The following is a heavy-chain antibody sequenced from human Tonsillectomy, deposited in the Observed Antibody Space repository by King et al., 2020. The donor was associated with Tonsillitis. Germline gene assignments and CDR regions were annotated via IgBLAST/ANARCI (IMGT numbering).Heavy chain of an antibody. V-gene: IGHV1-69*01. CDR3: ARDLGDWGDY. Sequence: VQLVQSGAEVKKPGSSVRVSCKTSGGTFSNFAFSWVRQAPGQGLEWMGGIVSGFAPAVYAKHLQGRVTNTVDESTSTTYMELYSLRSEDTAVYYCARDLGDWGDYWGQGTLVTVSS. J-gene: IGHJ4*02. CDR1: GGTFSNFA. D-gene: IGHD3-16*01. CDR2: IVSGFAPA.